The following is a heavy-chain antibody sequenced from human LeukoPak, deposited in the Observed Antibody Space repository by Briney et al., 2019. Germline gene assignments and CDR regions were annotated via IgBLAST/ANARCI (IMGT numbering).Heavy chain of an antibody. CDR1: GFTFSSYS. D-gene: IGHD2-8*01. J-gene: IGHJ4*02. V-gene: IGHV3-48*04. Sequence: GGSLRLSCAASGFTFSSYSMNWVRQAPGKGLEWVSYMSSSSSTIYYADSVKGRFTVSRDNAKNSLYLQMNSLRAEDTAIYYCARLTWICSNGVCYSGFDYWGQGTLVTVSS. CDR2: MSSSSSTI. CDR3: ARLTWICSNGVCYSGFDY.